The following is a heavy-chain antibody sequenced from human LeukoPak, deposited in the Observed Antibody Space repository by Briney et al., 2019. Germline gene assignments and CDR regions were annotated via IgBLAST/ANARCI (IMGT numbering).Heavy chain of an antibody. V-gene: IGHV3-33*06. J-gene: IGHJ4*02. D-gene: IGHD3-22*01. Sequence: PGRSLRLSCAASGFTFSSYGMHWVRQAPGKGLEWVAVIWYDGSNKYYADSVKGRFTISRDNSKNTLYLQMNSLRAEDTAVYYCAKDGDYYDSSGYIDYWGQGTLVTVPS. CDR3: AKDGDYYDSSGYIDY. CDR1: GFTFSSYG. CDR2: IWYDGSNK.